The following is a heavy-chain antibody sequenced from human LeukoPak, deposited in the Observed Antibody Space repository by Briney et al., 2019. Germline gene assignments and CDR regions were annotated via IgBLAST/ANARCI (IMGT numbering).Heavy chain of an antibody. V-gene: IGHV4-59*08. CDR3: ARHPGGNPAFRFDY. CDR1: GGSISNYF. D-gene: IGHD4-23*01. J-gene: IGHJ4*02. CDR2: TYSTGST. Sequence: PSETLSLTCTVSGGSISNYFWSWIRQPPGKGLEWIGYTYSTGSTNYNPSLKSRVTISVDTSKNQFSLKLSSVTAADTAVYYCARHPGGNPAFRFDYWGQGTLVTVSS.